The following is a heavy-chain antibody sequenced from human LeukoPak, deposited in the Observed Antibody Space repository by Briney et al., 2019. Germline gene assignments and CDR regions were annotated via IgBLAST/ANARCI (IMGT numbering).Heavy chain of an antibody. J-gene: IGHJ4*02. V-gene: IGHV1-58*02. CDR2: IVVGSGNT. CDR3: AASSGMIVVVMEY. D-gene: IGHD3-22*01. CDR1: GFTFTSSA. Sequence: GTSVKVSCKASGFTFTSSAMQWVRQARGQRLEWIGWIVVGSGNTNYAQKFQERVTITRDMSTSTAYMELSSLRSEDTAVYYCAASSGMIVVVMEYWGQGTLVTVSS.